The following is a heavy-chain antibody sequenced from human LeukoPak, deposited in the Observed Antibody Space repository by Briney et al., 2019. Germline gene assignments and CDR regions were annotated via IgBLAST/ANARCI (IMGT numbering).Heavy chain of an antibody. CDR3: AREGTKLYYDFFLDY. Sequence: SVKVSCKASGGTFSSYTISWVRQAPGQGLEWMGRIIPILGIANYAQRFQGRVTITADKSTSTAYMELSSLRSEDTAVYYCAREGTKLYYDFFLDYWGQGTLVTVSS. CDR2: IIPILGIA. V-gene: IGHV1-69*04. CDR1: GGTFSSYT. J-gene: IGHJ4*02. D-gene: IGHD3-3*01.